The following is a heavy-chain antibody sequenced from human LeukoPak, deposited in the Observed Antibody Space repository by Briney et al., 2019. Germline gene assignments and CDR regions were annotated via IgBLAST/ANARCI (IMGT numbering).Heavy chain of an antibody. CDR1: GGSISSYY. CDR3: ARQHPMAYFDY. D-gene: IGHD3-10*01. CDR2: IYTSGST. Sequence: PSETLSLTCTVSGGSISSYYWSWLRQPDGKGLGWIGRIYTSGSTNYNPSLKSRVTMSVDTSKNQFSLKLSSVTAADTAVYYCARQHPMAYFDYWGQGTLVTVSS. V-gene: IGHV4-4*07. J-gene: IGHJ4*02.